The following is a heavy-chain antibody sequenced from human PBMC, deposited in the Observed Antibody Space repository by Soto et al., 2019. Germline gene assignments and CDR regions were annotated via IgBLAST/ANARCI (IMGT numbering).Heavy chain of an antibody. CDR2: ITTSSSTI. CDR1: GFTFSTYS. Sequence: EVKMVESGGGLVQPGGSLSLSCTASGFTFSTYSMNWVRQAPGKGLECVSFITTSSSTIYYSDSVKGRFTISRDNAKNSLYLQMNSLRDEDTAVYYCARVAMTVGGVILVTYGLDVWGQGTTVTVSS. J-gene: IGHJ6*02. CDR3: ARVAMTVGGVILVTYGLDV. V-gene: IGHV3-48*02. D-gene: IGHD3-16*02.